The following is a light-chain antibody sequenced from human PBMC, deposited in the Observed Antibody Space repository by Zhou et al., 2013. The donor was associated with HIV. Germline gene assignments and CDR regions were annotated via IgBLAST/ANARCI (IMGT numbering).Light chain of an antibody. CDR1: QSISSW. CDR3: QQYSSYWT. CDR2: KAS. J-gene: IGKJ1*01. Sequence: DIQMTQSPSTLSASVGDRVTITCRASQSISSWLAWYQQKPGKAPKLLIYKASSLESGVPSRFSGSGSGTEFTLTISSLQPDDFATYYCQQYSSYWTFGQGTQGGNQT. V-gene: IGKV1-5*03.